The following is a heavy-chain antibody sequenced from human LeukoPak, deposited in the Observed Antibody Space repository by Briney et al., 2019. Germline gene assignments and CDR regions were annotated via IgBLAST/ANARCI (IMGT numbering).Heavy chain of an antibody. J-gene: IGHJ6*03. Sequence: PGGSLRLSCAASGFTFSSYSMNWVRQAPGKGLEWVSYISSSSSTIYYADSVKGRFTISRDNAKNSLYLQMNSLRAEDTAVYYCARDFPPVIAAAAGSPPLYYYYMDVWGKGTTVTVSS. CDR1: GFTFSSYS. CDR3: ARDFPPVIAAAAGSPPLYYYYMDV. V-gene: IGHV3-48*01. D-gene: IGHD6-13*01. CDR2: ISSSSSTI.